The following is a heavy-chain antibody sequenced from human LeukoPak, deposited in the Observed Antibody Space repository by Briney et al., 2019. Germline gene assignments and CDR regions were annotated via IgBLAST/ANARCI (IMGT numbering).Heavy chain of an antibody. J-gene: IGHJ4*02. CDR2: ISTSGGST. Sequence: SGGPLRLSCAASGFPFTIFALHWVRHARGKGLEWVDAISTSGGSTYYAGSVQGRLTISRDNSKNTLFLQRNRLRGEDTAVYYCANFVDSRGQDYWGQGTVVSV. V-gene: IGHV3-23*01. D-gene: IGHD3-22*01. CDR1: GFPFTIFA. CDR3: ANFVDSRGQDY.